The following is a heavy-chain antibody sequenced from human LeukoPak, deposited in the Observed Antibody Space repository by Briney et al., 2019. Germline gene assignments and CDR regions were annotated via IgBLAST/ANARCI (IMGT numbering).Heavy chain of an antibody. CDR2: ISYSGTT. V-gene: IGHV4-31*03. CDR1: GGSISSGGFY. D-gene: IGHD3-10*01. CDR3: ANYGSGSYRFDP. J-gene: IGHJ5*02. Sequence: SETLSLTSTVSGGSISSGGFYWSWIRQHPGKGLEWIGYISYSGTTYYNPSLKSRVAISVDTSKNLFSLKLSSVTAADTAVYYCANYGSGSYRFDPWGQGTLVTVSS.